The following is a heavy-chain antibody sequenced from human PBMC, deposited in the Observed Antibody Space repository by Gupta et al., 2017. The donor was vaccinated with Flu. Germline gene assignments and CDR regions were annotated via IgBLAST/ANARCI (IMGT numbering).Heavy chain of an antibody. CDR3: TRLGGFTVGYNWFDP. CDR2: IDHSGGT. D-gene: IGHD1-26*01. CDR1: NASLSGSY. Sequence: QVQLQQWGAGLLKPSETLSLTCAVYNASLSGSYWSWIRQPPGKGPEWIGEIDHSGGTNYNPSLKSRVTMSVATSKNQFSLNLYSVTAAVTAIYYCTRLGGFTVGYNWFDPWGQGTLVTVSS. V-gene: IGHV4-34*01. J-gene: IGHJ5*02.